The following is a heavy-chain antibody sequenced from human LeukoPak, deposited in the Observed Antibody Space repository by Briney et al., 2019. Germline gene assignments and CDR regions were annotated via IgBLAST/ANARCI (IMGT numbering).Heavy chain of an antibody. Sequence: PSETLSLTCTVSGVSVSSSSNYWGWIRQPPGKGLEWIVSIFYSETTYYSPSLKSRITISVDTSTNQFSLKLSSVTAADTAVYFCARGQWLVPLDFWGQGILVTVSS. CDR3: ARGQWLVPLDF. J-gene: IGHJ4*02. CDR1: GVSVSSSSNY. D-gene: IGHD6-19*01. CDR2: IFYSETT. V-gene: IGHV4-39*01.